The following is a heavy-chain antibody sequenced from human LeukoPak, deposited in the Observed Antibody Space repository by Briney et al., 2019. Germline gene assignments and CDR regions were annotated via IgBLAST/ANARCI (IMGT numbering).Heavy chain of an antibody. CDR2: IIPIIGTA. Sequence: ASVKVSCKASGGTFSSYAISWVRQAPGQGLEWMGGIIPIIGTANYAQKFQGRVTITTDTSTSTAYMELSSLRSEDTAVYYCARRSMTTVTTLDAFDIWGQGTMVTVSS. V-gene: IGHV1-69*05. D-gene: IGHD4-17*01. J-gene: IGHJ3*02. CDR3: ARRSMTTVTTLDAFDI. CDR1: GGTFSSYA.